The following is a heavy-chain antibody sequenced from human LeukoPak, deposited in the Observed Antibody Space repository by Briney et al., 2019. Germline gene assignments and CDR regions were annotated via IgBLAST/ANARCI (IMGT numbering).Heavy chain of an antibody. Sequence: ASVKVSCKASGGTFSNYAISWVRQAPGQGLEWMGGIIPIFGTANYAQEFRGRVTITADKSTRTAYMELSSLRSEDTAVYYCARDVVVVTATGSYYYMDVWGKGTTVTVSS. V-gene: IGHV1-69*06. D-gene: IGHD2-21*02. CDR1: GGTFSNYA. CDR3: ARDVVVVTATGSYYYMDV. CDR2: IIPIFGTA. J-gene: IGHJ6*03.